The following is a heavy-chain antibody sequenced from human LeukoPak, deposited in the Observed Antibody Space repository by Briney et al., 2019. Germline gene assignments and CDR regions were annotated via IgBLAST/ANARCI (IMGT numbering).Heavy chain of an antibody. J-gene: IGHJ5*02. CDR2: ISGSGGST. V-gene: IGHV3-23*01. CDR1: GFTFSSYA. Sequence: GGSLRLSCAASGFTFSSYAMSWVRQAPGKGLEWVSAISGSGGSTYYADSVKGRFTISRDNSKNTLYLQMNSLRAEDTAVYYCAKESGRGYYDSSGYFPNWFDPWSQGTLVTVSS. CDR3: AKESGRGYYDSSGYFPNWFDP. D-gene: IGHD3-22*01.